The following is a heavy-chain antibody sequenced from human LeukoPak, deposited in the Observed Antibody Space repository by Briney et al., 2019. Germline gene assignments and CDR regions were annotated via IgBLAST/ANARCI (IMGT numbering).Heavy chain of an antibody. V-gene: IGHV3-33*01. CDR1: GFTFSSYG. J-gene: IGHJ4*02. Sequence: PERSLRLSCAASGFTFSSYGMHWVRQAPGKGLEWVAVIWYDGSNKYYADSVKGRFTISRDNSKNTLYLQMNSLRAEDTAVYYCARTAAGNDYWGQGTLVTVSS. D-gene: IGHD6-13*01. CDR2: IWYDGSNK. CDR3: ARTAAGNDY.